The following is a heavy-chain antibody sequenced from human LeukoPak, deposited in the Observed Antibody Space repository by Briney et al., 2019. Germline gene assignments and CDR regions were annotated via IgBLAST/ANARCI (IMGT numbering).Heavy chain of an antibody. CDR2: IIPIFGTA. V-gene: IGHV1-69*13. CDR1: GGTFSSYA. J-gene: IGHJ5*02. CDR3: ARDQPYSSSHYNWFDP. D-gene: IGHD6-13*01. Sequence: SVKVSCKASGGTFSSYAISWVRQAPGQGLEWMGGIIPIFGTANYAQKFQGRVTITADESTSTAYMELSSLRSEDTAVYYCARDQPYSSSHYNWFDPWGQGTLVTVSS.